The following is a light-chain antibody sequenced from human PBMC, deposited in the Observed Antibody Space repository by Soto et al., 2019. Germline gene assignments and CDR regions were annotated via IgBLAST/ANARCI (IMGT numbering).Light chain of an antibody. Sequence: DIQMTQSPSTLSASVGDRVTITCRASQSISSWLAWYQHKPGKAPNLLIYKASTLESGVPSRFSGSGSGTEFTLTVSSLQSDDFGTYYCQQYDSYPLTLGGGTKVDIK. CDR3: QQYDSYPLT. CDR2: KAS. J-gene: IGKJ4*01. V-gene: IGKV1-5*03. CDR1: QSISSW.